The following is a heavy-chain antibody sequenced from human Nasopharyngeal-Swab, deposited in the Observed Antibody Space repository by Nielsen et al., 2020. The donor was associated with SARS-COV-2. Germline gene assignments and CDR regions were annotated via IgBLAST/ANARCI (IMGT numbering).Heavy chain of an antibody. V-gene: IGHV3-21*06. Sequence: VREAPGKGLEWVASISGSNNYTYYADPVKGRSTISRDNAKNSLFLQVNSLRAEDTAVYYCAREGGRFSSTWYYYSYGMDVWGQGTTVTVSS. CDR2: ISGSNNYT. CDR3: AREGGRFSSTWYYYSYGMDV. D-gene: IGHD6-13*01. J-gene: IGHJ6*02.